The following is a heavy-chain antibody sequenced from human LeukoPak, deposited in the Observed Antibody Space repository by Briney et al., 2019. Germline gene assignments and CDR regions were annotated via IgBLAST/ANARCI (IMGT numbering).Heavy chain of an antibody. J-gene: IGHJ4*02. Sequence: GGSLRLSCAVSGITLSNYGMSWVRQAPGKGLEWVAGISDSGGSTNYADSVKGRFTISRDNSKNTLYLQMNSLRAEDTAVYYCAKEPFDYWGQGTLVTVSS. CDR3: AKEPFDY. CDR2: ISDSGGST. V-gene: IGHV3-23*01. CDR1: GITLSNYG.